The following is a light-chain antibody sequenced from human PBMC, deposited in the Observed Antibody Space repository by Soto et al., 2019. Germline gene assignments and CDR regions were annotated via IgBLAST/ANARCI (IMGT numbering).Light chain of an antibody. V-gene: IGLV2-14*03. CDR3: NSYTSSSTHV. J-gene: IGLJ1*01. CDR2: DVS. CDR1: SSDVGGYNY. Sequence: QSLLTQPASVSGSPGQAITISCTGTSSDVGGYNYVSWYQQHPGKAPKLIISDVSNRPSGVSNRFSGSKSGNTASLTISGLQAEDEADYYCNSYTSSSTHVFGTGTKVTVL.